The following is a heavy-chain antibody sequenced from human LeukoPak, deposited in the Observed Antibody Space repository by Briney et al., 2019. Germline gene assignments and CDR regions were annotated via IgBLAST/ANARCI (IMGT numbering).Heavy chain of an antibody. D-gene: IGHD3-10*01. Sequence: SVKVSCKASGGTFSSYAISWVRQAPGQGLEWMGGIIPIFGTANYAQKFQGRVTITADESTSTAYMELSSLRSEDTAVYYCARGSYGSGSYYNRFLGYWGQGTLVTVSS. CDR2: IIPIFGTA. V-gene: IGHV1-69*13. CDR3: ARGSYGSGSYYNRFLGY. J-gene: IGHJ4*02. CDR1: GGTFSSYA.